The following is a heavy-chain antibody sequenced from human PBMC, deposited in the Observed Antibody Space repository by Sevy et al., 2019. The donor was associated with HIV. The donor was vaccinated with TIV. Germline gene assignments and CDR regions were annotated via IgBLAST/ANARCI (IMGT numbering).Heavy chain of an antibody. J-gene: IGHJ3*02. CDR1: GFTVSSNY. CDR2: IYSGGST. CDR3: ARETNYYDSSGHRLNAFDI. Sequence: GGSLRLSCAASGFTVSSNYMSWVRQAPGKGLEWVSVIYSGGSTYYADSVKGRFTISRDNSKNTLYLQMNSLRAEDMAVYYCARETNYYDSSGHRLNAFDIWGQGTMVTVSS. V-gene: IGHV3-53*01. D-gene: IGHD3-22*01.